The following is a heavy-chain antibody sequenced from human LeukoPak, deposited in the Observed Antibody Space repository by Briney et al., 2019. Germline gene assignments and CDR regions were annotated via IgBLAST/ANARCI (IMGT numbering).Heavy chain of an antibody. J-gene: IGHJ4*02. CDR1: GGSFSGYY. D-gene: IGHD3-22*01. V-gene: IGHV4-4*07. CDR2: ISASGSN. CDR3: ARDAKSYYDSSGYSEFDY. Sequence: PSETLSLTCAVYGGSFSGYYWSWIRQPAGKGLEWIGRISASGSNNYNPSLKSRVTLSVDTSKNQFSLRLSSVTAADTAVYYCARDAKSYYDSSGYSEFDYWGQGTLVTVSS.